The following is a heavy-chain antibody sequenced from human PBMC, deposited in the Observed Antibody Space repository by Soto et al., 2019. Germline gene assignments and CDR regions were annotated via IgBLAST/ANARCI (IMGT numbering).Heavy chain of an antibody. D-gene: IGHD3-10*02. CDR3: AGGGLQGSGNHYHVN. CDR2: INPDGRST. Sequence: EVQLVESGGGLVQPGGSLRLSCAASGFTFNSYWMHWVRQAPGKGLVWVSRINPDGRSTNYADSVKGRFTISRDNAKNTLYLQMNSLSAEDTAVYHCAGGGLQGSGNHYHVNWGQGTLATVPS. J-gene: IGHJ4*02. V-gene: IGHV3-74*01. CDR1: GFTFNSYW.